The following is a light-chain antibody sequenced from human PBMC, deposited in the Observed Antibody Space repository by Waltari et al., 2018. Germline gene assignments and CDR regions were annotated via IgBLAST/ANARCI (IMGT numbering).Light chain of an antibody. V-gene: IGLV2-23*02. CDR2: EVF. J-gene: IGLJ1*01. CDR1: TSDVGSYDL. Sequence: QSALTQPASVSGTPGPSIPISCSGTTSDVGSYDLVSWYQQHPGEAPKLLICEVFKRPPDTSSRFSGAKSGSTASLTISGLQPEDEADYYCCSYAGRGTYVFGSGTKVTVL. CDR3: CSYAGRGTYV.